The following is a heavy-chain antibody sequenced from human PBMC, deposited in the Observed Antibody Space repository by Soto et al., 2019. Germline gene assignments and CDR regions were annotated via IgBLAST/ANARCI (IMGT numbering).Heavy chain of an antibody. CDR3: ARDIAVAGTSVGAFDI. J-gene: IGHJ3*02. V-gene: IGHV1-46*01. D-gene: IGHD6-19*01. CDR1: GYTFTSYY. Sequence: QVQLVQSGAEVKKPGASVKVSCKASGYTFTSYYMHWVRQAPGQGLEWMGIINPSGGSTSYAQKFQGKVTMTRDTSTSTVYMELSSLRSEDTAVYYCARDIAVAGTSVGAFDIWGQGTMVTVSS. CDR2: INPSGGST.